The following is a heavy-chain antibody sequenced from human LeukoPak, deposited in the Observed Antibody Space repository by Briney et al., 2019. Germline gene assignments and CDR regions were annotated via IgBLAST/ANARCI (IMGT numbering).Heavy chain of an antibody. V-gene: IGHV3-73*01. CDR2: IRSKANSYAT. CDR1: GFTFSGSA. D-gene: IGHD1-26*01. CDR3: TSHRIGTKNDY. J-gene: IGHJ4*02. Sequence: AGGSLRLSCAASGFTFSGSAMHWVRQASGKGLEWDGRIRSKANSYATAYAASVKGRFTISRDDSKNTAYLQMNSLKTEDTAVYYCTSHRIGTKNDYWGQGTLVTVSS.